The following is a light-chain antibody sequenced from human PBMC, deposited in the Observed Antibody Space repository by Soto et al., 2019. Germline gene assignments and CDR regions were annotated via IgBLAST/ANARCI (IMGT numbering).Light chain of an antibody. CDR2: EVT. CDR1: RSDIGGYNS. Sequence: QSALTQPAYVSGSPGQSLTISCTGTRSDIGGYNSVSWFQQYPGKAPKLLISEVTNRPSGVSNRFSGSKVDSTASLPISGLQAEDEADYYCAAYTTTGTVLFGAGTKLTVL. J-gene: IGLJ2*01. V-gene: IGLV2-14*01. CDR3: AAYTTTGTVL.